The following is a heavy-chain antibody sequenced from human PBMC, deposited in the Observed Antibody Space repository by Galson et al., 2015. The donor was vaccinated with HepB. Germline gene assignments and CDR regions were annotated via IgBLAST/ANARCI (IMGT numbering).Heavy chain of an antibody. J-gene: IGHJ4*02. V-gene: IGHV3-7*03. CDR1: RFTFSTYW. D-gene: IGHD6-19*01. CDR2: IKPDGTVQ. CDR3: ARDRDGGWSCDC. Sequence: LRLSCAASRFTFSTYWMHWVRQAPGTGLEWVASIKPDGTVQVYVDSVKGQFTISRDNAKNSLSLQMNSLRVEDTAVYYCARDRDGGWSCDCWGQGTLVTVSS.